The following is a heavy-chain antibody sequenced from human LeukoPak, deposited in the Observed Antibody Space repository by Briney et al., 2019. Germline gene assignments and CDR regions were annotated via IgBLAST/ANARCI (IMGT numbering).Heavy chain of an antibody. CDR2: ISYDGSNK. CDR1: GFTFSSYG. V-gene: IGHV3-30*18. D-gene: IGHD5-18*01. J-gene: IGHJ3*02. CDR3: AKGIQLWFSDAFDI. Sequence: GGSLRLSCAASGFTFSSYGMHWVRQAPGKGLEWVAVISYDGSNKYYGDSVKGRFTISRDNSKNTLYLQMNSLRAEDTAVYYCAKGIQLWFSDAFDIWGQGTMVTVSS.